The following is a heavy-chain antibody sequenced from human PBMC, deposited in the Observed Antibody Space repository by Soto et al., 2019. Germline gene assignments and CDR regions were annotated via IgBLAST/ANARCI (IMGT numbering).Heavy chain of an antibody. CDR2: IIPIFGTA. Sequence: SVKVSCKASGGTFSSYAISWVRQAPGQGLEWMGGIIPIFGTANYAQKFQGRVTITADESTSTAYMELSSLRSEDTAVYYCARDLGRDGYTYTRDDAFDIWGQGTMVTFS. CDR1: GGTFSSYA. D-gene: IGHD3-16*01. J-gene: IGHJ3*02. V-gene: IGHV1-69*13. CDR3: ARDLGRDGYTYTRDDAFDI.